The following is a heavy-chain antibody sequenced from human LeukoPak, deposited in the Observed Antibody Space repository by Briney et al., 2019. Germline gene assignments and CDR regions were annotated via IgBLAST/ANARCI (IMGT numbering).Heavy chain of an antibody. V-gene: IGHV3-7*01. D-gene: IGHD4-17*01. J-gene: IGHJ4*02. CDR3: ASEREKDGDYEIDY. Sequence: PGGSLRLSCAASGFTFSSYWMSWVRQAPGKGLEWVANIKQDGSEKYYVDSVKGRFTISRDNAKNSLYLQMNSLRAEDTAVYYCASEREKDGDYEIDYWGQGTLVTVSS. CDR2: IKQDGSEK. CDR1: GFTFSSYW.